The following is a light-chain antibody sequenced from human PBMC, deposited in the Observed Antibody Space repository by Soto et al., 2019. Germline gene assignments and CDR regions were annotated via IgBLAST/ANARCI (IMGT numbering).Light chain of an antibody. CDR3: QQYSSYWT. CDR2: DAS. Sequence: DIQMTQSPSTLSASVGDRVTITCRASQSISSWLAWYQLKPGKAPKLLIYDASSLQSGVPSRFSGSGSGTEFTLTISSLQPDDFATYYCQQYSSYWTFGQGTKVDIK. CDR1: QSISSW. J-gene: IGKJ1*01. V-gene: IGKV1-5*01.